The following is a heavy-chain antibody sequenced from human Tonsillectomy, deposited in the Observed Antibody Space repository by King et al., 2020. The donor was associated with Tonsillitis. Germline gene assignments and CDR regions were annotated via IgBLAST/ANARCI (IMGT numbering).Heavy chain of an antibody. CDR1: GFSFSSYA. CDR2: IRGRGGST. CDR3: AKDHRYSRNYRDAFVF. D-gene: IGHD1-26*01. J-gene: IGHJ3*01. V-gene: IGHV3-23*04. Sequence: VQLVESGGGLAQPGGSLRLSCAASGFSFSSYAMNWVRQAPGKGLEGVSTIRGRGGSTYFAESVKGRFTISRDNSQNTLYLQMNNLRAEDTAVYFWAKDHRYSRNYRDAFVFWGQGTMASVSS.